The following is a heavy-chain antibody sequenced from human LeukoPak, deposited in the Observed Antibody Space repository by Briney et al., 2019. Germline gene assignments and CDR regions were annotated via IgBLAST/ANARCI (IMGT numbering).Heavy chain of an antibody. D-gene: IGHD4-17*01. CDR2: IYYTGNT. V-gene: IGHV4-59*01. Sequence: SETLSLTCTVSGGSLSGNYWSWLRQPPGKGREWIGYIYYTGNTKYNPSLKSRVTISLDMSKKQFSLKLNSVTAADTAVYYCALTTVTTRAFDIWGQGTMVTVSS. CDR3: ALTTVTTRAFDI. CDR1: GGSLSGNY. J-gene: IGHJ3*02.